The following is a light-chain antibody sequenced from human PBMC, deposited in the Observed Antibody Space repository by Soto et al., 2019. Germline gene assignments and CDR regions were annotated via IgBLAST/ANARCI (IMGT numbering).Light chain of an antibody. CDR2: KAS. V-gene: IGKV1-5*03. CDR1: QSISSW. Sequence: DIQMTQSPSTLSASLGDRVTITCRASQSISSWLAWYQQKPGKAPKLLIYKASSLESGVPSRFSGSGSGTEFTLTISSLQPDDFATYYCQQYNSYSQFTFGQGTRLEI. CDR3: QQYNSYSQFT. J-gene: IGKJ5*01.